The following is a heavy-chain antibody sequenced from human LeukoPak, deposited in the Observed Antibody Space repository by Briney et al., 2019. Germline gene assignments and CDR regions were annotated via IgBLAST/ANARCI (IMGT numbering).Heavy chain of an antibody. D-gene: IGHD6-13*01. J-gene: IGHJ6*03. Sequence: GGSLRLSCAASGFTFSSYAMSWVRQAPGKGREWVSAISGSGGSTYYADSVKGRFTISRDNCKNTLYVQMNSLRADDTAVYYCAKDPYSREAWYYMDVWGKGTTVTVPS. V-gene: IGHV3-23*01. CDR1: GFTFSSYA. CDR2: ISGSGGST. CDR3: AKDPYSREAWYYMDV.